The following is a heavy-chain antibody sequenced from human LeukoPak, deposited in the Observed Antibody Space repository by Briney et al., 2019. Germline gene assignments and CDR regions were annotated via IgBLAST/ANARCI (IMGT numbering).Heavy chain of an antibody. V-gene: IGHV6-1*01. Sequence: SQTVSLTCAISGDCVSRNSAAWNWIRQSPSRGLEWLGRTYYRSKWYNDYAVSVKSRITISPDTSKNQFSLQLNSVTPEDTAVYYSARDREEGYCSGGSCALYYYGMDVWGQGTTVTVSS. J-gene: IGHJ6*02. CDR3: ARDREEGYCSGGSCALYYYGMDV. CDR1: GDCVSRNSAA. CDR2: TYYRSKWYN. D-gene: IGHD2-15*01.